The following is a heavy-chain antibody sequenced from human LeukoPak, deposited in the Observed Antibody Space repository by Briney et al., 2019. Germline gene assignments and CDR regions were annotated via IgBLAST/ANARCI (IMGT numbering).Heavy chain of an antibody. CDR2: INHSGST. Sequence: SETLSLTCAVYGGSFSGYYWSWIRQPPGKGLEWGGEINHSGSTNYNPSLKSRVTISVDTSKNQFSLKLSSVTAADTAVYYCARVKRPYCSGGSCYQNYYYGMDVWGQGTTVTVSS. J-gene: IGHJ6*02. CDR3: ARVKRPYCSGGSCYQNYYYGMDV. CDR1: GGSFSGYY. V-gene: IGHV4-34*01. D-gene: IGHD2-15*01.